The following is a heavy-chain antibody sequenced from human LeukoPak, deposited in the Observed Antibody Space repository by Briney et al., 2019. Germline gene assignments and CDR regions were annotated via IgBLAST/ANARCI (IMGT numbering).Heavy chain of an antibody. J-gene: IGHJ4*02. D-gene: IGHD3-3*01. Sequence: SETLSLTCTVSGGSISSTSYYRGWIRQPPGKGLEWIGSIYYSGSTYYNPSLKSRVTISIDASKNQFSLMLSSVTAADTSVYYCARWSSVTYRFDYLGQGTLVTVSS. CDR1: GGSISSTSYY. CDR2: IYYSGST. V-gene: IGHV4-39*01. CDR3: ARWSSVTYRFDY.